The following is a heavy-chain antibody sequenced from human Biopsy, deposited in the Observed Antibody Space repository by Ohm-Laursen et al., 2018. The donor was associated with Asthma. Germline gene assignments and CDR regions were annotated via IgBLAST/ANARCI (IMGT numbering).Heavy chain of an antibody. CDR3: ARKVAFDV. V-gene: IGHV3-48*04. CDR2: ISSSGNTSTI. Sequence: SLRLSCAASGFTFSSYGMDWVRQAPGKGLEWVSYISSSGNTSTIYYADSVKGRFTISRDNAKNSVYLQMNSLRAEDTAVYYCARKVAFDVWGQGTLVIVSS. CDR1: GFTFSSYG. J-gene: IGHJ3*01.